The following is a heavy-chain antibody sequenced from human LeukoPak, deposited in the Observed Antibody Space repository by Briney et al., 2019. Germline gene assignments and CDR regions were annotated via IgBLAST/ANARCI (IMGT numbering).Heavy chain of an antibody. CDR2: IYYNGSP. CDR1: GGSISRGAYY. J-gene: IGHJ5*02. Sequence: SETLSLTCTVSGGSISRGAYYWGWIRQPPGKGLEWIASIYYNGSPYYSPSLKSRVTISVDTSKNQFSLKLRSVTAADTAVYYCARSGSSERPINWFDPWGQGTLVTVSS. D-gene: IGHD2-15*01. CDR3: ARSGSSERPINWFDP. V-gene: IGHV4-39*07.